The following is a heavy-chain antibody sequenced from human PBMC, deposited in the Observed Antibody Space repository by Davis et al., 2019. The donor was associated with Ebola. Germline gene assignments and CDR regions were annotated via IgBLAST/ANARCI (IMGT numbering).Heavy chain of an antibody. CDR2: MNPDSGNT. J-gene: IGHJ5*02. CDR3: TRGIARRRSGSWFDP. D-gene: IGHD2-15*01. Sequence: AASVKVSCKASGYTFTTYDINWVRQATGQGLEWMGWMNPDSGNTGYAQKFQGRVTMTRDTSITTAYMELSSLSSDDTAVYYCTRGIARRRSGSWFDPWGQRTPVTVSS. V-gene: IGHV1-8*01. CDR1: GYTFTTYD.